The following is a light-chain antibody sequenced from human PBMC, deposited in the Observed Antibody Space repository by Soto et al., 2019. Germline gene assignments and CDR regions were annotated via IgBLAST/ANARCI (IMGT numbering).Light chain of an antibody. V-gene: IGLV2-14*01. CDR3: SSHTSGSTRV. CDR1: SSDVGGYDY. Sequence: SVLTHPASVSGSPGQSIAISCTGTSSDVGGYDYVSWYQQHPDKAPKLMIYEVTKRPSGVSNRFSGSKSGNTASLTISGLQPEDEADYYCSSHTSGSTRVFGSGTQLTVL. CDR2: EVT. J-gene: IGLJ7*01.